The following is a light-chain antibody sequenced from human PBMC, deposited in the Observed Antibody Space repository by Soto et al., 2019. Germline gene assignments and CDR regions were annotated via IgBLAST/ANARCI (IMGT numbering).Light chain of an antibody. V-gene: IGLV2-8*01. J-gene: IGLJ2*01. CDR2: EGT. CDR1: SSDVGGHNF. Sequence: QSALTQPPSASGSPGQSVTISCTGTSSDVGGHNFVSWYQQHPGKAPKFLIYEGTKRPSGVPDRFSGSKSGITASLTVSGLQADDEAYYYCSADAGNNNPVIFGGGTQLTVL. CDR3: SADAGNNNPVI.